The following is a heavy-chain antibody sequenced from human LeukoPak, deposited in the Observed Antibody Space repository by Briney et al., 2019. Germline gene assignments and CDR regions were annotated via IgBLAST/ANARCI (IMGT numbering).Heavy chain of an antibody. Sequence: ASVKVSCKASGYTFTSYYMHWVRQAPGQGLEWMGIINPSGGSTSYAQKFQGRVTMTRDTSTSTVYMELSSLRSEDTAVYYCAREGGNYYGSGSPIYYYYGMDVWGQGTTVTVSS. CDR2: INPSGGST. CDR3: AREGGNYYGSGSPIYYYYGMDV. CDR1: GYTFTSYY. D-gene: IGHD3-10*01. V-gene: IGHV1-46*01. J-gene: IGHJ6*02.